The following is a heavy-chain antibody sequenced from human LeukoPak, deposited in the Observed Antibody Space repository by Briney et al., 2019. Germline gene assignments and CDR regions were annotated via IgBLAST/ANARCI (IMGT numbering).Heavy chain of an antibody. CDR2: IKQGGSEK. D-gene: IGHD2-15*01. V-gene: IGHV3-7*01. Sequence: GGSPRLSCAASGFTFSSYWMSWVRQAPGKGLEWVANIKQGGSEKYYVDSVKGRFTISRDNAKNSLYLQMNSLRAEDTAVYYCARLLGYCSGGSCYPHFDYWGQGTLVTVSS. J-gene: IGHJ4*02. CDR3: ARLLGYCSGGSCYPHFDY. CDR1: GFTFSSYW.